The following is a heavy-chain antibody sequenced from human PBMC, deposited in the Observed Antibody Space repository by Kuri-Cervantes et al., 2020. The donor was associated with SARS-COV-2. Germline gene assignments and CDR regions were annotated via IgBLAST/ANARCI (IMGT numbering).Heavy chain of an antibody. CDR2: IYYSGST. D-gene: IGHD3-3*01. J-gene: IGHJ5*02. CDR1: GGSISSSDYY. V-gene: IGHV4-39*01. CDR3: ARRQPTVFGAADWFDP. Sequence: ESLKISCTVSGGSISSSDYYWDWIRQPPGKGLEWIGSIYYSGSTYNNPPLKSRVTISADTSKNQFSLRLRSVTAADTAVYYCARRQPTVFGAADWFDPWGRGTLVTVSS.